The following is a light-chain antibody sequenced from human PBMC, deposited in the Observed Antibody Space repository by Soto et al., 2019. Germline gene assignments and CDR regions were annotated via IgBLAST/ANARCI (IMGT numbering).Light chain of an antibody. CDR2: EVN. J-gene: IGLJ1*01. Sequence: QSALTQPASLSGSPGQSITISCTGTSSDIGAYDYVSWFQQHPGKAPKLMISEVNNRPSGVSNRFSGSKSGNTAYLTISGLQAEDEADYYCCSYAGSYTNYVFGSGTKVTVL. V-gene: IGLV2-14*01. CDR3: CSYAGSYTNYV. CDR1: SSDIGAYDY.